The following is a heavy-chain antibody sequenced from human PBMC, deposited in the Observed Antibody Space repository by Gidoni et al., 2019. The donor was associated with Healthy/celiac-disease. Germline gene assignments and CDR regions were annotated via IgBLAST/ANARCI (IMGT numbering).Heavy chain of an antibody. J-gene: IGHJ4*02. V-gene: IGHV3-15*01. CDR1: GFTFSNAW. D-gene: IGHD3-3*01. CDR3: TTDVTIFGVGIDY. CDR2: IKSKTDGGTT. Sequence: EVQLVESGGGLVKPGGSLRLSCAASGFTFSNAWMSWVRQAPGKGLEWVGRIKSKTDGGTTDYAAPVKGRFTISRDDSKNTLYLQMNSLKTEDTAVYYCTTDVTIFGVGIDYWGQGTLVTVSS.